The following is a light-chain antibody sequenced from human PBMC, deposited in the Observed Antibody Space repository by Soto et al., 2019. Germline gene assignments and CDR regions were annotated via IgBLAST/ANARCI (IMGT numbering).Light chain of an antibody. Sequence: EMVMTQSPATLSVSPGERATLSCRASQNLSRNLAWYQQQPGQAPRLLIYGASTMATGIPARFSGSGSGTDFTITISSLQSEDFAVYSCQQYDNWPHTFGQGTKLEIK. J-gene: IGKJ2*01. CDR2: GAS. CDR3: QQYDNWPHT. CDR1: QNLSRN. V-gene: IGKV3-15*01.